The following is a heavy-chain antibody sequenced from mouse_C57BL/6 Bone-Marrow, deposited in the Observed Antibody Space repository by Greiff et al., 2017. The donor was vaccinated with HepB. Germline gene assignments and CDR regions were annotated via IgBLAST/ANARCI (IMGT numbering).Heavy chain of an antibody. CDR1: GFTFTDYN. V-gene: IGHV1-39*01. CDR2: INPNYGTT. CDR3: ARSPSTTVVARWYFDV. D-gene: IGHD1-1*01. J-gene: IGHJ1*03. Sequence: EVQLQQSGPELVQPGASVKISCTASGFTFTDYNMNWVKQSPGKRLEWIGFINPNYGTTSSNQNFKGKATLTVDQSSSTAYMQLNSLTSEDSAVNYCARSPSTTVVARWYFDVWGTGTTVTVSS.